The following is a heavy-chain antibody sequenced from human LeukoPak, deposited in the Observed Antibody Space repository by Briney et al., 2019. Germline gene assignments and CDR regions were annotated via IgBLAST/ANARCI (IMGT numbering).Heavy chain of an antibody. Sequence: GGSLRLSCAASGFTFSSYAMTWVRQAPGKGLEWVSAISGSGDNTYYADSVKGRFTISRDNSKNTLYLQMNSLRAEDTAVYYCAKFGHWGPSDFDYWGQGALVTVSS. CDR3: AKFGHWGPSDFDY. J-gene: IGHJ4*02. D-gene: IGHD3-16*01. V-gene: IGHV3-23*01. CDR1: GFTFSSYA. CDR2: ISGSGDNT.